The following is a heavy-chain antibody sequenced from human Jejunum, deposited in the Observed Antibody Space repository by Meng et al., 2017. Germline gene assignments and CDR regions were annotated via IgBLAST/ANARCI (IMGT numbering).Heavy chain of an antibody. CDR2: IFNSGST. D-gene: IGHD4-17*01. CDR1: GGSMSSSYYS. V-gene: IGHV4-30-2*01. CDR3: ARGAGDRFDF. Sequence: QLQLQESGSGLVKPSQTLSLTCVVSGGSMSSSYYSWGLIRQPPGKGLEWIGYIFNSGSTHFNPSLKSRVTISMDSSKNQFSLNLTAVTAGDTAVYYCARGAGDRFDFWGRGTLVTVSS. J-gene: IGHJ4*02.